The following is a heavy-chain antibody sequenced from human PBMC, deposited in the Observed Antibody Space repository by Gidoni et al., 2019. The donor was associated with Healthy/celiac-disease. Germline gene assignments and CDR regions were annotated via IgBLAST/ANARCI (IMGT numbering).Heavy chain of an antibody. CDR3: AREGSGGVVVVAATSFDY. V-gene: IGHV3-7*01. Sequence: EVQLVESGGGLVQPGGSLRLSCAASGFTFSSYWMSWVRQAPGKGLEWVANIKQDGSEKYYVDSVKGRFTISRDNAKNSLYLQMNSLRAEDTAVYYCAREGSGGVVVVAATSFDYWGQGTLVTVSS. J-gene: IGHJ4*02. CDR2: IKQDGSEK. D-gene: IGHD2-15*01. CDR1: GFTFSSYW.